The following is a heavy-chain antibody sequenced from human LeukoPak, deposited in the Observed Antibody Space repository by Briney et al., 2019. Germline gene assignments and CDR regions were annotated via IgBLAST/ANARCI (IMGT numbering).Heavy chain of an antibody. J-gene: IGHJ5*02. CDR1: GGTFSSYA. CDR2: IIPIFGTA. V-gene: IGHV1-69*06. Sequence: SVKVSCKASGGTFSSYAISWVRQAPGQGLEWMGRIIPIFGTANYAQKFQGRVTITADKSTSTACMELSSLRSEDTAVYYCAREDRRNWNPKYPWGQGTLVTVSS. D-gene: IGHD1-1*01. CDR3: AREDRRNWNPKYP.